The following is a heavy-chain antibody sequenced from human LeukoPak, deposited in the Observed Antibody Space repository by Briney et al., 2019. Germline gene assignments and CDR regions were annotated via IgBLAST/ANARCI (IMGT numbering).Heavy chain of an antibody. CDR1: GASVSSHY. D-gene: IGHD3-3*01. CDR3: ARLSTYYDFWSPLDY. V-gene: IGHV4-59*02. Sequence: SDTLSLTCTVSGASVSSHYWSWIRQPPGKGLEWISYVSYSGGTNYNPSLKSRVTISLDTSKDQFSLRLNSVTAADTAVYYCARLSTYYDFWSPLDYWGQGTLVTVSS. CDR2: VSYSGGT. J-gene: IGHJ4*02.